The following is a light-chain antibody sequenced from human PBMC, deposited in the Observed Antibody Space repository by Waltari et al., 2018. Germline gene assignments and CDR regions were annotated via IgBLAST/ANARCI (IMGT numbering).Light chain of an antibody. CDR2: GGS. CDR1: QSLLHSNGNTY. Sequence: DIVMTQTPVPLPITPGAPASISCTSRQSLLHSNGNTYLHWYLQKPGQSPHLLIYGGSNRASGVPDRFSGSGSGTDFTLKISKVEAEDVGVYYCVQAIAFPCTFGPGTKLDIK. V-gene: IGKV2-40*01. J-gene: IGKJ3*01. CDR3: VQAIAFPCT.